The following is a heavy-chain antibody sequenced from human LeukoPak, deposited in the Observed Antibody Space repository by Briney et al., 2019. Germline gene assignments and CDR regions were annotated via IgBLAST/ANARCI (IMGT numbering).Heavy chain of an antibody. CDR1: GFTFRNYF. CDR3: AREGGSSWYRAYDI. J-gene: IGHJ3*02. Sequence: GGSLRLSCAASGFTFRNYFMHWVRQVPGKGLLWVSRISDDGSSTTYADSVKGRFTTSRYNARNTLYLQMNSLRAEESGVYYCAREGGSSWYRAYDIWGQGTVVTVSS. V-gene: IGHV3-74*01. CDR2: ISDDGSST. D-gene: IGHD6-13*01.